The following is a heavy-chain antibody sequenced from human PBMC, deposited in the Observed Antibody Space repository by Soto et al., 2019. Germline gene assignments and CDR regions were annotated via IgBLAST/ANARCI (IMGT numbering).Heavy chain of an antibody. CDR2: IDPSDSYT. Sequence: PGESLKISCKGSGYSFTSYWISWVRQMPGKGLEWMGRIDPSDSYTNYSPSFQGHVTISADKSISTAYLQWSSLKASDTAMYYCARFSADADDIVVVVAAIDSWAQGTMVTFSS. V-gene: IGHV5-10-1*01. CDR3: ARFSADADDIVVVVAAIDS. CDR1: GYSFTSYW. J-gene: IGHJ3*02. D-gene: IGHD2-15*01.